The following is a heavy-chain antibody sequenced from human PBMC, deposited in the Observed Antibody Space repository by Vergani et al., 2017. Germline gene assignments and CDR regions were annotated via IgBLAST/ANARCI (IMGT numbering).Heavy chain of an antibody. CDR1: GGSISSGDHC. CDR3: ARRTTLWGSNWFDP. V-gene: IGHV4-31*11. CDR2: IFYSGTT. Sequence: QVQLQESGPGVVKPSQTLSLTCAVSGGSISSGDHCWTWIRQRPGKGLEWIGYIFYSGTTYDNPSLRSRLTISVDTSQNQFSLKLRSVTAADTAVYYCARRTTLWGSNWFDPWGQGTLVTVSS. D-gene: IGHD7-27*01. J-gene: IGHJ5*02.